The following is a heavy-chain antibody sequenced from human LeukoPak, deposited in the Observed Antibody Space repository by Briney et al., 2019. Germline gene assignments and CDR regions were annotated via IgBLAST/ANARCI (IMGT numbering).Heavy chain of an antibody. CDR3: ARAPYGSGSYSDY. CDR2: ISSSSSYT. J-gene: IGHJ4*02. V-gene: IGHV3-21*01. Sequence: GGSLRLSCAASGFTFSSYSMNWVRQAPGKGLEWVSSISSSSSYTYYADSVKGRFTISRDNAKNSLYLQMNSLRAEDTAVYYCARAPYGSGSYSDYWGQGTLVTVSS. D-gene: IGHD3-10*01. CDR1: GFTFSSYS.